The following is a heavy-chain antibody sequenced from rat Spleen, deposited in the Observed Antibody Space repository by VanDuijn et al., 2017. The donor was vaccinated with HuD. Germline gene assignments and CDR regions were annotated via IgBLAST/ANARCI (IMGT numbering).Heavy chain of an antibody. Sequence: EVQLQESGPGLVKPSQSLSLTCSVTVYSITSYYWGWIRKFPGTKMEWMGFVSYSDNTSYNPSLKSRISITRHISKNQFFLQLNSVTTEDTATCYWARWHNSGYDWYFDFWGPGTMVTVSS. D-gene: IGHD4-3*01. V-gene: IGHV3-1*01. CDR1: VYSITSYY. CDR3: ARWHNSGYDWYFDF. J-gene: IGHJ1*01. CDR2: VSYSDNT.